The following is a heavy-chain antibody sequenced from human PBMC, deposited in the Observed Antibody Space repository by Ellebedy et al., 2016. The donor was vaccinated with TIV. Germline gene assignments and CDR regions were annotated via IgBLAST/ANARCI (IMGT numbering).Heavy chain of an antibody. Sequence: SETLSLTCTVYGDSISRSSSYWGWIRQPPGKGLEWIGSVYNSGSTDYNPSLKSRVTIAEDTSKNQFSLRLSSVTAADTALYYCARWFGELLYVRWFDPWGQGTLVTVSS. CDR3: ARWFGELLYVRWFDP. J-gene: IGHJ5*02. V-gene: IGHV4-39*01. CDR1: GDSISRSSSY. D-gene: IGHD3-10*01. CDR2: VYNSGST.